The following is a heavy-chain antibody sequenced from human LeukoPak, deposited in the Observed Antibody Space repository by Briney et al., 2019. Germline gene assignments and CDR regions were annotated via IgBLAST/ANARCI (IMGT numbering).Heavy chain of an antibody. CDR3: ARTQSNDSSSWYWLNQNSPYYYDY. J-gene: IGHJ4*02. D-gene: IGHD6-13*01. CDR2: ISAYNGNT. CDR1: GYTFTSYG. V-gene: IGHV1-18*01. Sequence: GASVKVSCKASGYTFTSYGISWVRQAPGQGLEWMGWISAYNGNTNYAQKLQGRVTMTTDTSTSTAYMELRSLRSDDTAVYYCARTQSNDSSSWYWLNQNSPYYYDYWGQGTLVTVSS.